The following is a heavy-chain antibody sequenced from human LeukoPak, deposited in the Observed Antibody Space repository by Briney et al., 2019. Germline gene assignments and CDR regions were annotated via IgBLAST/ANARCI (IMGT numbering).Heavy chain of an antibody. D-gene: IGHD3-16*02. Sequence: KPSETLSLTCTVSGCSISRYYWSWIRQPAGKGLEWIGRISASGSGNYNPSIKSRVTMSLDTSKNHLSVKLSSVTAADTAVYYCARSGAAITFGGVIAQYYFDYWGQGTLVTVSS. CDR2: ISASGSG. J-gene: IGHJ4*02. V-gene: IGHV4-4*07. CDR1: GCSISRYY. CDR3: ARSGAAITFGGVIAQYYFDY.